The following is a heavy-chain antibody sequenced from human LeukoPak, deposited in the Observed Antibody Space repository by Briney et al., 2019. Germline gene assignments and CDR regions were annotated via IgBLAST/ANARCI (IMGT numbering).Heavy chain of an antibody. CDR3: ARASGYYYGDFDY. Sequence: ASETLSLTCTVSGGSISSSSYSWGWIRQPPGKGLEWIGSIYYSGSTYYNPSLKSRVTISVDTSKNQFSLKLSSVTAADTAVYYCARASGYYYGDFDYWGQGTRVTVSS. CDR1: GGSISSSSYS. D-gene: IGHD3-22*01. J-gene: IGHJ4*02. V-gene: IGHV4-39*07. CDR2: IYYSGST.